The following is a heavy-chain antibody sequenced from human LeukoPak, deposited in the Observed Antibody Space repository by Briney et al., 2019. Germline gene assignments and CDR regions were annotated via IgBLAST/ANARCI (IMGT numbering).Heavy chain of an antibody. D-gene: IGHD3-22*01. CDR1: GGSFSGYY. CDR2: INHSGST. V-gene: IGHV4-34*01. J-gene: IGHJ6*02. Sequence: SETLSLTCAVYGGSFSGYYWSWIRQPPGKGLEWIGEINHSGSTNYNPSLKSRVTISVDTSKNQFSLKLGSVTAADTAVYYCARYYSSGYYHYYYYYGMDVWGQGTTVTVSS. CDR3: ARYYSSGYYHYYYYYGMDV.